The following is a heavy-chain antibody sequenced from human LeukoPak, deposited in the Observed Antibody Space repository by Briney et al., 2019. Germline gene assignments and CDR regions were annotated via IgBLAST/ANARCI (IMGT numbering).Heavy chain of an antibody. CDR1: GYTLTSYD. J-gene: IGHJ4*02. CDR3: ARRITAMIAGLDS. D-gene: IGHD5-18*01. V-gene: IGHV1-8*01. CDR2: MNPNSGNT. Sequence: GASVKVSCEASGYTLTSYDINWVRQASGQGLEWMGWMNPNSGNTAYAQRFQGRVTMTRNTSISTAYMELSSLRSEDTAVYYCARRITAMIAGLDSWGQGTLVTVSS.